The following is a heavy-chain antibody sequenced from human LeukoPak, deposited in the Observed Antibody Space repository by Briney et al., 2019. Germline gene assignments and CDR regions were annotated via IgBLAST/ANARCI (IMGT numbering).Heavy chain of an antibody. CDR3: ATVAGQREGELLWLVGGIDY. J-gene: IGHJ4*02. CDR2: INPKSGGT. D-gene: IGHD3-10*01. CDR1: GYTFTDNY. V-gene: IGHV1-2*02. Sequence: ASVKVSCKTSGYTFTDNYMHWVRQAPGQGLEWMGWINPKSGGTNFAQTFQGRVTMTRDTSISTAYMELSRLTSDDTAVYYCATVAGQREGELLWLVGGIDYWGQGTLVTVSS.